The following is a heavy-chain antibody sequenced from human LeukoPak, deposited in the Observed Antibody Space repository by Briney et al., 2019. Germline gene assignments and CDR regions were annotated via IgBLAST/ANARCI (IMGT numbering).Heavy chain of an antibody. CDR2: IIPILGIA. Sequence: SVKVSCKASGGTFSSYAISWVRQAPGQGLEWMGRIIPILGIANYAQKFQGRVTITADKSTSTAYMELSSLRSEDTAVYYCARDGPYVVPAVSYGMDVWGQGTTVTLSS. CDR3: ARDGPYVVPAVSYGMDV. J-gene: IGHJ6*02. V-gene: IGHV1-69*04. D-gene: IGHD2-2*01. CDR1: GGTFSSYA.